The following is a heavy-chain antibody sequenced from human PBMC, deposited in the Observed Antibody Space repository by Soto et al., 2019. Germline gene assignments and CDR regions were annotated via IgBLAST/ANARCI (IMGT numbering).Heavy chain of an antibody. CDR1: GFTFTSSS. J-gene: IGHJ6*02. CDR2: IVAGSGNT. D-gene: IGHD2-8*01. Sequence: GASVKVSCKASGFTFTSSSVQWVRQARGQRLEWIGWIVAGSGNTNYAQKFQERVTITRDMSTSTAYMELSSLRSEDTAVYYCAAVAGDIVLMVYAVGMAVWGQGTTVTVSS. CDR3: AAVAGDIVLMVYAVGMAV. V-gene: IGHV1-58*01.